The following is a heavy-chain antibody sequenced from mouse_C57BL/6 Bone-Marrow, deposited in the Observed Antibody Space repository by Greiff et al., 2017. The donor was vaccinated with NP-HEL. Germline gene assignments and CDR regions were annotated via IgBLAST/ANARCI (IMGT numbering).Heavy chain of an antibody. CDR1: GFSLTSYG. V-gene: IGHV2-2*01. CDR2: IWSGGST. D-gene: IGHD1-1*01. J-gene: IGHJ4*01. Sequence: QVQLKQSGPGLVQPSQSLSITCTVSGFSLTSYGVHWVRQSPGKGLEWLGVIWSGGSTDYNAAFISRLSISKDNSKSQVFFKMNSLQADDTAIYYCARNCYCGRRALYYYAMDYWGQGTSVTVSS. CDR3: ARNCYCGRRALYYYAMDY.